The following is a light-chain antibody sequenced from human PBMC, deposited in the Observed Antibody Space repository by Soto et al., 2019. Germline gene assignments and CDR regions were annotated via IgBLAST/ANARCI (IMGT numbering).Light chain of an antibody. V-gene: IGKV3-15*01. Sequence: EIVMTQSPATLSVSPGGSATLSCRASQHVSSNFAWYRQKPGQAPTLLIYRASTRATGIPARFSGSGSGTEFTLTISSLQSEDFAVSYGQQYNTWPYTFGQGTKLEIK. J-gene: IGKJ2*01. CDR2: RAS. CDR1: QHVSSN. CDR3: QQYNTWPYT.